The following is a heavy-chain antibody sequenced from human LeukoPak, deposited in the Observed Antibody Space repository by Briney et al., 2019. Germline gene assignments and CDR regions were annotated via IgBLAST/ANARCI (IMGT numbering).Heavy chain of an antibody. V-gene: IGHV4-4*07. J-gene: IGHJ6*03. D-gene: IGHD2-2*01. Sequence: SETLYLTCTVSGGSISSYYWSWIRQPAGKGLEWIGRIYTSGSTNYNPSLKSRVTMSVDTSKNQFSLKLSSVTAADTAVYYCAREDIVVVPAAQNYYYYYYMDVWGKGTTVTVSS. CDR1: GGSISSYY. CDR2: IYTSGST. CDR3: AREDIVVVPAAQNYYYYYYMDV.